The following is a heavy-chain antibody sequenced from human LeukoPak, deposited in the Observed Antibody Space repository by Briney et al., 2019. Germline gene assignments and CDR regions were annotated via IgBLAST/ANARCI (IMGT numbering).Heavy chain of an antibody. CDR3: ARGRYSPYDILTGGDYYYYYGMDV. CDR1: GGSFSGYY. D-gene: IGHD3-9*01. V-gene: IGHV4-34*01. J-gene: IGHJ6*02. CDR2: INHSGST. Sequence: SETLSLTCAVYGGSFSGYYWSWIRQPPGKGLEWIGEINHSGSTNYNPSLKSRVTISVDTSKNQFSLKLSSVTAADTAVYYCARGRYSPYDILTGGDYYYYYGMDVWGQGTTVTVPS.